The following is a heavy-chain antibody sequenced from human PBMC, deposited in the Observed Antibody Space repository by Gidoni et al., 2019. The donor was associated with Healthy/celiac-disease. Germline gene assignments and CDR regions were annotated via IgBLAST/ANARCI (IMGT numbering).Heavy chain of an antibody. CDR3: ARDLRRIAAAGTGEFDY. CDR2: ISSSSSTI. D-gene: IGHD6-13*01. J-gene: IGHJ4*02. Sequence: EVQLVESGGGLVQPGGSLRLSCAASGFTFSSYSMNWVRQAPGKGLEWVSYISSSSSTIYYADSVKGRFTISRDNAKNSLYLQMNSLRAEDTAVYYCARDLRRIAAAGTGEFDYWGQGTLVTVSS. V-gene: IGHV3-48*04. CDR1: GFTFSSYS.